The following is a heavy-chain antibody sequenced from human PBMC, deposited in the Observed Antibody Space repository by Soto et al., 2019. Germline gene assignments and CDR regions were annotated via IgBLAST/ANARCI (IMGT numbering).Heavy chain of an antibody. D-gene: IGHD2-2*01. CDR1: GYTFTSYA. Sequence: ASVKVSCKASGYTFTSYAMHWVRQAPGQRLEWMGWINAGNGNTKYSQKFQGRVTITRDTSASTAYMELSSLRSEDTAVYYCARDVSCSSTSCYLSPWFDPWGQGTLVTVSS. CDR3: ARDVSCSSTSCYLSPWFDP. V-gene: IGHV1-3*01. J-gene: IGHJ5*02. CDR2: INAGNGNT.